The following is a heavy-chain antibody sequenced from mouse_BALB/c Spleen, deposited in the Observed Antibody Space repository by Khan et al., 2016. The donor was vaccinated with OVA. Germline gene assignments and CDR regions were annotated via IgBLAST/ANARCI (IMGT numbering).Heavy chain of an antibody. CDR1: GYTFTDYY. D-gene: IGHD1-2*01. J-gene: IGHJ3*01. CDR3: ARRNYFGYTFAY. V-gene: IGHV1-77*01. Sequence: QVQLQQPGAELARPGASVKLSCKASGYTFTDYYINWVKQRTGQGLEGIGEISPGSGDTYYNEKFKGKATLTADKSSSTVYMQLSSLAAEASAVYFCARRNYFGYTFAYWGQGTLVTVSA. CDR2: ISPGSGDT.